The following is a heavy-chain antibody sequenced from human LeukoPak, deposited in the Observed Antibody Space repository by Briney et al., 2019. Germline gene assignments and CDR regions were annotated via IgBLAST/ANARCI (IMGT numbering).Heavy chain of an antibody. CDR3: AKKGYYDGSGYYMYYFDH. V-gene: IGHV3-23*01. Sequence: PGGSLRLSCSASGFTFRTYGMHWVRQAPGKGLEWVSAISGSGGTAYYADSVKGRFTISRDNSKNTLYLQMNSLRAEDTAVYYCAKKGYYDGSGYYMYYFDHWGQGTLVTVSS. CDR2: ISGSGGTA. CDR1: GFTFRTYG. D-gene: IGHD3-22*01. J-gene: IGHJ4*02.